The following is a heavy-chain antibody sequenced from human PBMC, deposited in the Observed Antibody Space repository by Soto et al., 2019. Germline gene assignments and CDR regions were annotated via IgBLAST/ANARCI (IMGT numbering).Heavy chain of an antibody. Sequence: ASVKVSCKASGYTFTSYGISWVRQAPGQGLEWMGWISAYNGNTNYAQKLQGRVTMTTDTSTSTAYMELRSLIAEDTAVYYCARDRRGDIVVVPAPTYGMDVWGQGTTVTVSS. J-gene: IGHJ6*02. CDR1: GYTFTSYG. CDR3: ARDRRGDIVVVPAPTYGMDV. V-gene: IGHV1-18*04. D-gene: IGHD2-2*01. CDR2: ISAYNGNT.